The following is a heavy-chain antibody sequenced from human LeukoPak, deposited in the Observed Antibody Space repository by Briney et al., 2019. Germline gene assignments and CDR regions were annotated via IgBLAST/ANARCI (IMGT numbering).Heavy chain of an antibody. CDR2: ISPSGGIT. Sequence: QTGGSLRLSCAASGFTFSSHGMNWVRQAPGKVLEWVSGISPSGGITYYTDSVKGRFTISRDNSKNTVSLQMNSLRGDDTAVYYCAKDDAWGRYKDWGQGTLVTVSS. V-gene: IGHV3-23*01. J-gene: IGHJ1*01. D-gene: IGHD3-16*01. CDR1: GFTFSSHG. CDR3: AKDDAWGRYKD.